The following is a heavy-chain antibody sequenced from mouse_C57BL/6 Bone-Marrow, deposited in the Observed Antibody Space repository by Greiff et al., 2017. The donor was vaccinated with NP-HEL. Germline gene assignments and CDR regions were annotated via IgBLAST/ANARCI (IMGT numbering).Heavy chain of an antibody. J-gene: IGHJ3*01. CDR2: ISYDGSN. Sequence: ESGPGLVKPSQSLSLTCSVTGYSITSGYYWNWIRQFPGNKLEWMGYISYDGSNNYNPSLKNRISITRDTSKNQFFLKLNSVTTEDTATYYCARENYDYDAWFAYWGQGTLVTVSA. D-gene: IGHD2-4*01. V-gene: IGHV3-6*01. CDR3: ARENYDYDAWFAY. CDR1: GYSITSGYY.